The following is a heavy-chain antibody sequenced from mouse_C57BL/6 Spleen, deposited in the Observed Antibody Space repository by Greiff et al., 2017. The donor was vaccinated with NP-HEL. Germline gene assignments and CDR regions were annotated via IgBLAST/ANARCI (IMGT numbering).Heavy chain of an antibody. CDR3: ARREGYDAMDY. V-gene: IGHV5-17*01. CDR1: GFTFSDYG. CDR2: ISSGSSTI. J-gene: IGHJ4*01. Sequence: EVMLVESGGGLVKPGGSLKLSCAASGFTFSDYGMHWVRQAPEKGLEWVAYISSGSSTIYYADTVKGRFTISRDNAKNTLFLQMTSLRSEDTAMYYCARREGYDAMDYWGQGTSVTVSS.